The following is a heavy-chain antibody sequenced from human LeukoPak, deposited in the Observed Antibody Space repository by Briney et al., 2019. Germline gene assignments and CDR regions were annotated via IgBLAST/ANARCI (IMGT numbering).Heavy chain of an antibody. Sequence: GRSLRLSCEASGFSFSTSGVHWVRQAPGKGLEWMAVISKDGRKNHYADSVKGRFTISRDNSKSTLFLQMNSLRPEDTAIYYCARDLLNYGSAYYDVGIFDSWGQGTLVTVSS. V-gene: IGHV3-30*04. D-gene: IGHD3-10*01. CDR3: ARDLLNYGSAYYDVGIFDS. CDR2: ISKDGRKN. J-gene: IGHJ4*02. CDR1: GFSFSTSG.